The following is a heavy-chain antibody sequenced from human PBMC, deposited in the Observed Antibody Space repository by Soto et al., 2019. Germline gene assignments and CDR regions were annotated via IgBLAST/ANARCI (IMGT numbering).Heavy chain of an antibody. CDR2: ISAYNGNT. D-gene: IGHD1-20*01. Sequence: FPISAIAWVRQAPGQGLEWMGWISAYNGNTNYAQKLQGRVTMTTDTSTSTAYMELRSLRSDDTAVYECAIYNGGGCHNLYYYFYGIDV. V-gene: IGHV1-18*01. CDR3: AIYNGGGCHNLYYYFYGIDV. CDR1: FPISA. J-gene: IGHJ6*01.